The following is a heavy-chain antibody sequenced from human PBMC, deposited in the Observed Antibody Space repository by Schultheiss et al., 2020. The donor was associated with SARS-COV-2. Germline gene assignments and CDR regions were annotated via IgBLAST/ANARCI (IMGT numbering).Heavy chain of an antibody. Sequence: ASVKVSCKASGYTFTSYYMHWVRQAPGQGLEWMGRIIPILGIANYAQKFQGRVTMTRNTSISTAYMELSSLRSEDTAVYYCARRDGIAAPYYYYYYGMDVWGQGTTVTVSS. CDR2: IIPILGIA. CDR3: ARRDGIAAPYYYYYYGMDV. J-gene: IGHJ6*02. V-gene: IGHV1-46*01. D-gene: IGHD6-13*01. CDR1: GYTFTSYY.